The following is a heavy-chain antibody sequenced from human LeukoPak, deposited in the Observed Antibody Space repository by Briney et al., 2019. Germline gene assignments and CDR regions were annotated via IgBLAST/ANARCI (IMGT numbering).Heavy chain of an antibody. J-gene: IGHJ5*02. CDR2: INPNSGGT. D-gene: IGHD3-10*01. CDR1: GYTFTGYY. Sequence: ASVKVSCKASGYTFTGYYMHWVRQAPGRGLEWMGWINPNSGGTNYAQKFQGRVTMTRDTSISTAYMELSRLRSDDTAVYYCARVVGSGSYANWFDPWGQGTLVTVSS. CDR3: ARVVGSGSYANWFDP. V-gene: IGHV1-2*02.